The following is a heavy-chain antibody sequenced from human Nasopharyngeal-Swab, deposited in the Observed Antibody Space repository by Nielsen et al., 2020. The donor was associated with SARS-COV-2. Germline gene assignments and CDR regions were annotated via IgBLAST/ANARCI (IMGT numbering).Heavy chain of an antibody. CDR3: ARGVLRYFDWLLYLDY. CDR2: ISAYNGNT. Sequence: ASVKVSCKAFGYTFTSYGISWVRQAPGQGLEWMGWISAYNGNTNYAQKLQGRVTMTTDTSTSTAYMELRSLRPDDTAVYYCARGVLRYFDWLLYLDYWGQGTLVTVSS. CDR1: GYTFTSYG. J-gene: IGHJ4*02. D-gene: IGHD3-9*01. V-gene: IGHV1-18*01.